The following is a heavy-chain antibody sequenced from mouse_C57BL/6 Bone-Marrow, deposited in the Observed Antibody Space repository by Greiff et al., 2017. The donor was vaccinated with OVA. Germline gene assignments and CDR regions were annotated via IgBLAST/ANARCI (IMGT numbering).Heavy chain of an antibody. J-gene: IGHJ3*01. Sequence: EVKVVESGGGLVKPGGSLKLSCAASGFTFSSYAMSWVRQTPEKRLEWVATISDGGSYTYSLDNVKGRFTISRDNAKNNLYLQMSHLKSEDTAMYYCARDGGAYWGQGTLVTVSA. CDR1: GFTFSSYA. CDR2: ISDGGSYT. CDR3: ARDGGAY. V-gene: IGHV5-4*01.